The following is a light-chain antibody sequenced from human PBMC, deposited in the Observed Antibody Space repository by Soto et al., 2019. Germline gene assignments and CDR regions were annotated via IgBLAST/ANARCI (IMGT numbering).Light chain of an antibody. CDR3: QQYGSSPWT. CDR2: GAS. CDR1: QRVSSSY. V-gene: IGKV3-20*01. J-gene: IGKJ1*01. Sequence: EIGLTQSPGTLSLSPGERATLSCRASQRVSSSYLAWYQQKPGQAPRPLIYGASSRAIGIPARFSGSGSGTDFTLTISRLEPEDFAVYYCQQYGSSPWTFGQGTKVEIK.